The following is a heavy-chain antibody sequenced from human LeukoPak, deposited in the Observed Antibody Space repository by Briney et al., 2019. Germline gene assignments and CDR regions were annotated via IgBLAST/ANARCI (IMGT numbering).Heavy chain of an antibody. J-gene: IGHJ3*02. CDR2: INSDGIST. Sequence: AGGSLRLSCAASGFTFSSYWMHWVRQAPGKGLVWVSHINSDGISTGYVDSVKGRFIISRDNAKNTLYLQMNSLRAEDTAVYYCARGYCSGGSCYKLNACDIWGQGTIVTVSS. CDR3: ARGYCSGGSCYKLNACDI. V-gene: IGHV3-74*01. CDR1: GFTFSSYW. D-gene: IGHD2-15*01.